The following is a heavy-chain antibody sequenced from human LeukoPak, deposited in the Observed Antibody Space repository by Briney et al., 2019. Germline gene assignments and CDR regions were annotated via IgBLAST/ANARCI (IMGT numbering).Heavy chain of an antibody. CDR1: GFTFSSYS. J-gene: IGHJ5*02. CDR3: AGLRKAVAVYNWFDP. CDR2: ISSSSSYI. V-gene: IGHV3-21*01. Sequence: PGGSLRLSCAASGFTFSSYSMNWVRQAPGKGLEWVSSISSSSSYIYYADSVKGRFTISRDNAKNSLYLQMNSLRAEDTAVYYCAGLRKAVAVYNWFDPWGQGTLVTVSS. D-gene: IGHD6-19*01.